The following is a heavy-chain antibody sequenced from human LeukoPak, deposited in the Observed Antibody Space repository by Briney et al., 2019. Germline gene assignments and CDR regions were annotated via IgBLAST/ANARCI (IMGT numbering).Heavy chain of an antibody. Sequence: SETLSLTCAVYGGSFSGYYWSWIRQPPGKGLEWIGEINHSGSTNYNPSLKSRVTISVDTSKNQFSLQLSSVTAADTAVYYCARGYSSSWYGYWGQGTLVTVSS. D-gene: IGHD6-13*01. CDR2: INHSGST. CDR3: ARGYSSSWYGY. V-gene: IGHV4-34*01. CDR1: GGSFSGYY. J-gene: IGHJ4*02.